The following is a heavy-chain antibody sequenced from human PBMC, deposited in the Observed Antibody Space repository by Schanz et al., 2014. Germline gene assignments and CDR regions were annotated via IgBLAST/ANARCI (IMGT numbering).Heavy chain of an antibody. V-gene: IGHV1-18*01. Sequence: QVQVVQSGAEVKKPGASVKVSCKASGYTFISYGIKWVRQAPGQGLEWMGWISAYTNNTNYAQKVQGRVTMTTDTSTSTAYMELRSLRSDDTAVYYCARVQDDILTGSEYYYGMDVWGQGTTVTVSS. CDR3: ARVQDDILTGSEYYYGMDV. D-gene: IGHD3-9*01. CDR2: ISAYTNNT. J-gene: IGHJ6*02. CDR1: GYTFISYG.